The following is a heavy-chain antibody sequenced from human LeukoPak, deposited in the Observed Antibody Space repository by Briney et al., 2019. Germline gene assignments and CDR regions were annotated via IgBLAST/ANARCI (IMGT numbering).Heavy chain of an antibody. V-gene: IGHV4-34*01. CDR1: GVSFSGYY. CDR3: ARSVTELRLNYDILTGYLRAFDI. D-gene: IGHD3-9*01. CDR2: INHSGST. J-gene: IGHJ3*02. Sequence: TSETLSLTCAVYGVSFSGYYWSWVRQPPGKGLEWVGEINHSGSTNYNPSLKSRVTISVDTSKNQFSLKLSAVTAADAAVYYCARSVTELRLNYDILTGYLRAFDIWGQGTMVTVSS.